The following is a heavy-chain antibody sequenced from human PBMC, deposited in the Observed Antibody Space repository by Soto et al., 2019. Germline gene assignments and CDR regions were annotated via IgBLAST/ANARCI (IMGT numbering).Heavy chain of an antibody. CDR3: AKDPRTRQLVPKEYNWFDP. Sequence: EVQLLESGGGLVQPGGSLRLSFAASGFTFSSYAMSWVRQAPGKGLEWVSAISGSGGSTYYADSVKGRFTISRDNSKNTLYLQMNSLRAEDTAVYYCAKDPRTRQLVPKEYNWFDPWGQGTLVTVSS. V-gene: IGHV3-23*01. J-gene: IGHJ5*02. CDR2: ISGSGGST. CDR1: GFTFSSYA. D-gene: IGHD6-13*01.